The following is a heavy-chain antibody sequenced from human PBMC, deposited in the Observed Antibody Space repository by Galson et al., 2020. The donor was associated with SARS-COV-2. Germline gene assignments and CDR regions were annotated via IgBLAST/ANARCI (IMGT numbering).Heavy chain of an antibody. CDR3: ASEFWSAYYSGSQGLHY. CDR2: INAGNSNT. CDR1: GYTFTSYA. V-gene: IGHV1-3*01. J-gene: IGHJ4*02. D-gene: IGHD3-3*01. Sequence: ASVKVSCNTSGYTFTSYAMHWVRQAPGQRLEWMGWINAGNSNTKYSQNFQGRVTITRDTSASTAFMELSSLRSEDTAVYYCASEFWSAYYSGSQGLHYWGQGTLVTVSS.